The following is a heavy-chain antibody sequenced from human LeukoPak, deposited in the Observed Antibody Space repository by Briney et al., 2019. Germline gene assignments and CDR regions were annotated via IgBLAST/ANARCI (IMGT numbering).Heavy chain of an antibody. CDR2: IYYSGST. CDR3: AVLSACMIVDY. D-gene: IGHD3-22*01. CDR1: GGSISSYY. Sequence: SETLSLTCTVPGGSISSYYWSWIRQPPGKGLEWIGYIYYSGSTNYNPSLKSRVTISVDTSKNQFSLKLSSVTAADTAVYYCAVLSACMIVDYWGQGTLVTVSS. J-gene: IGHJ4*02. V-gene: IGHV4-59*01.